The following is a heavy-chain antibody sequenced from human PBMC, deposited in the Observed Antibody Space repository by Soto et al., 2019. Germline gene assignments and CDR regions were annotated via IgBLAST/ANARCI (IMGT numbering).Heavy chain of an antibody. CDR2: IYYSGST. J-gene: IGHJ6*02. V-gene: IGHV4-39*01. Sequence: PSETLSLTCTVSGGSISSSSYYWGWIRQPPGKGLEWIGSIYYSGSTYYNPSLKSRVTISVDTSKNQFSLKLSSVTAADTAVYYCARHIAGIAYYYYGMDVWGQGTTVTVSS. CDR1: GGSISSSSYY. D-gene: IGHD2-15*01. CDR3: ARHIAGIAYYYYGMDV.